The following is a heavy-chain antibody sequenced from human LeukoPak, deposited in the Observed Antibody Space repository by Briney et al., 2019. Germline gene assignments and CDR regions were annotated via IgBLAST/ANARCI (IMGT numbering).Heavy chain of an antibody. J-gene: IGHJ3*02. V-gene: IGHV3-23*01. CDR1: GFNFGSNA. CDR3: AKVRRIRGALDAFDI. Sequence: PGGSLRLSCAASGFNFGSNALTWVRQAPGRGLEWVSGISGSGTTTYYADSVKGRFTISRDNSNNKVYLQMNSLRAEDTAVYYCAKVRRIRGALDAFDIWGQGTMVTVSS. D-gene: IGHD3-10*01. CDR2: ISGSGTTT.